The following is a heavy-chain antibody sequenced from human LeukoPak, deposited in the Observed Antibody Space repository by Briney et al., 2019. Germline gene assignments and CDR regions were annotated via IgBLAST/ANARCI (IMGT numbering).Heavy chain of an antibody. D-gene: IGHD2-15*01. Sequence: ASVKVSCTVSGGTFRSSATNWVRQAPGQGLEWMGGTIPFYGATNYAQKFQGRVTITADESTGTVYMELRSLRSEDTAVYYCARMQGYAYSDYWGQGTLVTVSS. CDR3: ARMQGYAYSDY. CDR1: GGTFRSSA. V-gene: IGHV1-69*13. CDR2: TIPFYGAT. J-gene: IGHJ4*02.